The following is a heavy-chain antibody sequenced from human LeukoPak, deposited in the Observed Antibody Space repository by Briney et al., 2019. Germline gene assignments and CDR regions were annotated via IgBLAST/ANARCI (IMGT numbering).Heavy chain of an antibody. CDR1: GGSISSYY. CDR2: IYTSGST. Sequence: KSSETLSLTCTVSGGSISSYYWSWIRQPAGKGLEWIGRIYTSGSTNYNPSLKSRVTMSVDTSKNQFSLKLNSVTAADTAVYYCASTTTGTTKLEYWGQGTLVTVSS. J-gene: IGHJ4*02. V-gene: IGHV4-4*07. CDR3: ASTTTGTTKLEY. D-gene: IGHD1-1*01.